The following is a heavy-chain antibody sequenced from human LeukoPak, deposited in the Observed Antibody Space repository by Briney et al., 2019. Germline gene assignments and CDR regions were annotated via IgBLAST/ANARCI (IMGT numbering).Heavy chain of an antibody. CDR3: AREVPALVYFDY. J-gene: IGHJ4*02. Sequence: SETLSLTCTVSGGSISSGGYYWSWIRQHPGKGLEWIGYIYYSGSTYYNPSLKSRVTISVDTSKNQFSLKLSSVTAADTAVYHCAREVPALVYFDYWGQGTLVTVSP. CDR1: GGSISSGGYY. CDR2: IYYSGST. D-gene: IGHD2-2*01. V-gene: IGHV4-31*03.